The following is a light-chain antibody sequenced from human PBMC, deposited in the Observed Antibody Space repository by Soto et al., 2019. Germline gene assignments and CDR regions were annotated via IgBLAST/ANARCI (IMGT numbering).Light chain of an antibody. V-gene: IGLV1-44*01. J-gene: IGLJ2*01. CDR1: GSSIGTNT. CDR2: GNN. Sequence: QSALTQPPSASGTPGQRVTISCSGSGSSIGTNTVNWYRQLPGTAPKLLIYGNNQRPSGVPDRFSGSKSGTSASLAISGLQSEDEAEYYCAAWDGSLNNVLFVGGTKVTVL. CDR3: AAWDGSLNNVL.